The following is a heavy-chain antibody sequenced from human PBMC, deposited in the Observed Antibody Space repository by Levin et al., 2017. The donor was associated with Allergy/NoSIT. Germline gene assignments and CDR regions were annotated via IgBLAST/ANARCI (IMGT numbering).Heavy chain of an antibody. D-gene: IGHD6-13*01. V-gene: IGHV3-33*01. Sequence: GGSLRLSCAASGFTFSSYGMHWVRQAPGKGLEWVAVIWYDGSNKYYADSVKGRFTISRDNSKNTLYLQMNSLRAEDTAVYYCARDNRAAAATGYFQHWGQGTLVTVSS. CDR3: ARDNRAAAATGYFQH. J-gene: IGHJ1*01. CDR2: IWYDGSNK. CDR1: GFTFSSYG.